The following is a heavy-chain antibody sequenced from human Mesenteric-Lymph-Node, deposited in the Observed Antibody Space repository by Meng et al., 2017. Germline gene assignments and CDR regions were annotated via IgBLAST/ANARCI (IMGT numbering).Heavy chain of an antibody. V-gene: IGHV3-66*02. CDR2: IYSGGNM. Sequence: EVQLVESGGGLVQPGGSLILSCAASGITVSDNYMGWVRQAPGKGLEWISDIYSGGNMFYADSVKGRFTISRDNSVNTVSLQMNSLRPEDTAIYYCARQKYGGGHFDYWGQGTLVTVSS. D-gene: IGHD4-23*01. CDR1: GITVSDNY. CDR3: ARQKYGGGHFDY. J-gene: IGHJ4*02.